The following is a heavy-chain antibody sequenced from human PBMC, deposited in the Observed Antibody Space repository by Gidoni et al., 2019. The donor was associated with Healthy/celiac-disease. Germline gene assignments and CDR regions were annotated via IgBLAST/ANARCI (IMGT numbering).Heavy chain of an antibody. CDR2: IYPGDSDT. Sequence: EVQLVQSGAEVKKPGESMKISCKGSGYSFTCYWIVLVRQLPGKGLAGMGSIYPGDSDTRYSTSFQGQVTISADKSISTAYLQWSSLKASDTAMYYCARHYGPMVRGVRPYYYYYGMDVWGQGTTVTVSS. D-gene: IGHD3-10*01. V-gene: IGHV5-51*01. CDR1: GYSFTCYW. J-gene: IGHJ6*02. CDR3: ARHYGPMVRGVRPYYYYYGMDV.